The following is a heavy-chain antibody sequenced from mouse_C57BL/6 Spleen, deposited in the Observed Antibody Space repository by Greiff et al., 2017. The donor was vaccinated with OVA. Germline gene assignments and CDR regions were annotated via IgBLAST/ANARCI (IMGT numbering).Heavy chain of an antibody. Sequence: QVQLQQPGAELVMPGASVKLSCKASGYTFTSYWMHWVKQRPGQGLEWIGEIDPSDSYTNYNQKFKGKSTLNVDKSSSTAYMQLSRLTSADSAVYSCASYCSYYFDYWGQGTTLTVSS. J-gene: IGHJ2*01. D-gene: IGHD2-1*01. CDR2: IDPSDSYT. CDR1: GYTFTSYW. V-gene: IGHV1-69*01. CDR3: ASYCSYYFDY.